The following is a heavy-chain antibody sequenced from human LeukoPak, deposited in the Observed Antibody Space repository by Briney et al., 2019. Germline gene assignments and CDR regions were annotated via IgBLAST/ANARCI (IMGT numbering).Heavy chain of an antibody. CDR2: ISSSGSYI. Sequence: PGGSLRLSCAASGFTFSSYTINWVRQAPGKGLEWVSSISSSGSYIYYADSVKGRFTISRDNAKNSLYLQMSSLREEDTAVYYCARDVRAYSSSSSAFDIWGQGTMVTASS. CDR1: GFTFSSYT. V-gene: IGHV3-21*01. J-gene: IGHJ3*02. CDR3: ARDVRAYSSSSSAFDI. D-gene: IGHD6-6*01.